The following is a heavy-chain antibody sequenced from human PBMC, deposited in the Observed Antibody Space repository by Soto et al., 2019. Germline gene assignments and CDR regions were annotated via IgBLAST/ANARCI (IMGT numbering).Heavy chain of an antibody. J-gene: IGHJ4*02. CDR3: ARVAPADGYLTGGYSGYESFDY. CDR2: ISAYSGNT. V-gene: IGHV1-18*01. Sequence: GASVKVSCKASGYTFTAYGISWVRQAPGQGLEWMGWISAYSGNTKYAQKLQGRVTMTTDTSTSTAYMELRSLRSDDTAVYYCARVAPADGYLTGGYSGYESFDYWGQGTLVTVSS. D-gene: IGHD5-12*01. CDR1: GYTFTAYG.